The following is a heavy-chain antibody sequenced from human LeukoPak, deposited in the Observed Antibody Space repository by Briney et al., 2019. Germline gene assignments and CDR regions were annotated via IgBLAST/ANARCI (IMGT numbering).Heavy chain of an antibody. D-gene: IGHD6-25*01. CDR2: IIPIFGTA. Sequence: GASVKVSCKASGGTFSSCAISWVRQAPGQGLEWMGGIIPIFGTANYAQKFQGRVTITADESTSTAYMELSNLRSEDTAVYYCARGQRSYYYYYMDVWGKGTTVTVSS. J-gene: IGHJ6*03. CDR1: GGTFSSCA. CDR3: ARGQRSYYYYYMDV. V-gene: IGHV1-69*13.